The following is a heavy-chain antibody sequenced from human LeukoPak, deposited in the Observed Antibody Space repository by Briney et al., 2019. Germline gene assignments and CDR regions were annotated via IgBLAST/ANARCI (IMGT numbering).Heavy chain of an antibody. J-gene: IGHJ3*02. V-gene: IGHV1-2*02. CDR2: INPNSGGT. CDR3: ARVLRAGSSGWYDAFDI. CDR1: GYTFTGYY. Sequence: ASVKVSCKASGYTFTGYYMHWVRQAPGQGLEWMGWINPNSGGTNYAQKFQGRVTMTRDTSISTAYMELSRLRSDDTAVYYCARVLRAGSSGWYDAFDIWGQGTKVTVSS. D-gene: IGHD6-19*01.